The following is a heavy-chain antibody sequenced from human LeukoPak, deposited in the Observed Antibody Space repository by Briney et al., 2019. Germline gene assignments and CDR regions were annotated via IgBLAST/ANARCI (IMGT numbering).Heavy chain of an antibody. CDR2: ISSSSSYI. V-gene: IGHV3-21*01. D-gene: IGHD1-7*01. J-gene: IGHJ4*02. Sequence: GRSLRLSCAASGFPFDHHVMVWVRQPPGKGLEWVSSISSSSSYIYFADSVRGRFTISRDNAKNSLYLQMNSLRAEDTAVYYCARASANWHYAFDFWGQGTLVTVSS. CDR3: ARASANWHYAFDF. CDR1: GFPFDHHV.